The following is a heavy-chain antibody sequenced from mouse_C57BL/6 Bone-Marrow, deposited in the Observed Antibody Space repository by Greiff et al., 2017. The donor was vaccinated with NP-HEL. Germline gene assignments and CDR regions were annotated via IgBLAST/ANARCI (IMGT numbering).Heavy chain of an antibody. CDR1: GYTITDYY. V-gene: IGHV1-19*01. CDR2: INPYNGGT. D-gene: IGHD1-1*01. Sequence: EVQVVESGPVLVKPGASVKMSCKASGYTITDYYMNWVKQSHGKSLEWIGVINPYNGGTRYNQKFQGKATLPVDKSSSTSYMELNSLTSEDSAVYYCARIDHRSSYGGYAMDYWGQGTSVTVSS. J-gene: IGHJ4*01. CDR3: ARIDHRSSYGGYAMDY.